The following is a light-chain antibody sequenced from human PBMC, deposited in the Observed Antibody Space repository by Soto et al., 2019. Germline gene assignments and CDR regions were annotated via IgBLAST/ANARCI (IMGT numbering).Light chain of an antibody. CDR1: QSVSSD. V-gene: IGKV3-15*01. CDR2: HAS. CDR3: QQYNSWPET. J-gene: IGKJ1*01. Sequence: EIVMTQSPATLSVTPGERATLSCRASQSVSSDLFWYQQKPGQAPRLLIFHASTRATGIPARFSGSGSGTEFTLTISSLQSEDFAVYYCQQYNSWPETFGQGTKVDIK.